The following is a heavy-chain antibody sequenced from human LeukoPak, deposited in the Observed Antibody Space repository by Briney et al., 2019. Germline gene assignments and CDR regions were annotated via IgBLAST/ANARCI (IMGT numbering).Heavy chain of an antibody. V-gene: IGHV1-18*01. CDR3: AKDRVDTAMVQDH. CDR2: LSAYNGNA. J-gene: IGHJ4*02. D-gene: IGHD5-18*01. CDR1: GYTFTSYG. Sequence: SVKVSRKASGYTFTSYGISWGREAPGQGLEWMGWLSAYNGNANYAQKLQGRVTLTTDTSTSTVDMELRSMRSDDTPVYSCAKDRVDTAMVQDHWGQGTLVSVSS.